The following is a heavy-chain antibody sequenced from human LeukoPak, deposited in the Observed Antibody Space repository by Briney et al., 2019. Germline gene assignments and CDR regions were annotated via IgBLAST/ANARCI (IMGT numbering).Heavy chain of an antibody. V-gene: IGHV1-69*05. Sequence: SVKVSCKASGGTFSSYAISWVRQAPGQGLEWMGRIIPIFGTANYAQKFQGRVTITTDESTSTAYMELSSLRSEDTAVYYCARTVVRGVSLEDMDVWGKGTTVTVSS. CDR2: IIPIFGTA. J-gene: IGHJ6*03. D-gene: IGHD3-10*01. CDR3: ARTVVRGVSLEDMDV. CDR1: GGTFSSYA.